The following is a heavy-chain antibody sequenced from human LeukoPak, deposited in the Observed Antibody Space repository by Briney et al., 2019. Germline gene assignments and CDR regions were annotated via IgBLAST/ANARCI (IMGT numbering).Heavy chain of an antibody. V-gene: IGHV1-2*02. CDR1: GYTFTGYY. Sequence: ASVKVSCKASGYTFTGYYMHWVRQAPGQGLEWMGWINPNSGGTNYAQKLQGRVTMTTDTSTSTAYMELRSLRSDDTAVYYCARRSPPGYSSSLYYYYYMDVWGKGTTVTVSS. D-gene: IGHD6-13*01. CDR3: ARRSPPGYSSSLYYYYYMDV. J-gene: IGHJ6*03. CDR2: INPNSGGT.